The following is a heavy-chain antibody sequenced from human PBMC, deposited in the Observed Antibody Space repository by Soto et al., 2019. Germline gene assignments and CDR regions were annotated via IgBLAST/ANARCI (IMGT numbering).Heavy chain of an antibody. D-gene: IGHD6-25*01. J-gene: IGHJ4*02. CDR3: ARTVSDGLPTDY. CDR2: IKPTGGST. CDR1: GYTFTSYY. Sequence: ASVKVSCKASGYTFTSYYMHWVRQAPGQGLEWMGIIKPTGGSTSYAQKFQGRVTMTRDTSTSTVYMELSSLTSEDTAVYYCARTVSDGLPTDYWGQGTLVTVS. V-gene: IGHV1-46*01.